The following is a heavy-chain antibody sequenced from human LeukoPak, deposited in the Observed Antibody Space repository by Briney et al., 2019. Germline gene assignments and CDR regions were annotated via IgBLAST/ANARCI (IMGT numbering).Heavy chain of an antibody. CDR1: GFTFSSYG. Sequence: PGGSLRLSCAASGFTFSSYGMHWVRQAPGKGLEWVSAISGSGGSTYYADSVKGRFTISRDNSKNTLYLQMNSLRAEDTAVYYCAKAGYSSSWLFDYWGQGTLVTVSS. V-gene: IGHV3-23*01. CDR2: ISGSGGST. CDR3: AKAGYSSSWLFDY. D-gene: IGHD6-13*01. J-gene: IGHJ4*02.